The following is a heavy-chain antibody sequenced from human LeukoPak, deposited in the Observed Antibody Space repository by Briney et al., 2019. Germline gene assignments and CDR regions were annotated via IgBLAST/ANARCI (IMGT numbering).Heavy chain of an antibody. CDR2: ITSSGSTI. D-gene: IGHD7-27*01. CDR3: AVTGGIDH. J-gene: IGHJ4*02. CDR1: GFSFSSNE. V-gene: IGHV3-48*03. Sequence: GGSLRLSCAASGFSFSSNEMSWVRQAPGKGLDWVSCITSSGSTIYYADSVKGRFTISRDNAKNSLYLQMNSLRAEDTGVYYCAVTGGIDHWGQGTLVTVSS.